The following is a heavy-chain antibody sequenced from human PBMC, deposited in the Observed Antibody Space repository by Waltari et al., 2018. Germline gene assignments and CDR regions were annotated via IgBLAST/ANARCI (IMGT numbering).Heavy chain of an antibody. Sequence: QVQLQESGPGLVRPSQTLSLTCTVSGGSISSGSVYWTCIRHPAGKGLEWVGHIFTSGSTKYNPSLKSRVSVSLDTSENQFSLRLSSVTAADTAVYYCARDEARYYDIMTGGGYYGLDVWGQGTTVTVSS. V-gene: IGHV4-61*02. CDR3: ARDEARYYDIMTGGGYYGLDV. CDR2: IFTSGST. CDR1: GGSISSGSVY. J-gene: IGHJ6*02. D-gene: IGHD3-9*01.